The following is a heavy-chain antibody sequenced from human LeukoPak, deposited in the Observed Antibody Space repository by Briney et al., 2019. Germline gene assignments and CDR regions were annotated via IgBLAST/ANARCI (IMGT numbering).Heavy chain of an antibody. D-gene: IGHD3/OR15-3a*01. V-gene: IGHV4-34*01. CDR3: ARVSGLVLFDY. CDR2: INHSGST. CDR1: GGSFSVYS. J-gene: IGHJ4*02. Sequence: PSETLSLTCAVYGGSFSVYSWSWIRNPPGKGLEWIGEINHSGSTNYNPSLKSRVTISVDTSKNQFSLKLSSVTAADTAVYYCARVSGLVLFDYWGQGTLVTVSS.